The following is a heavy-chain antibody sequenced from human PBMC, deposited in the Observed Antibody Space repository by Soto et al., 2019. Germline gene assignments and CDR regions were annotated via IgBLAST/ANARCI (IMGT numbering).Heavy chain of an antibody. Sequence: GGYLRLSCAASGFRFDDFAMCWVRQVPGKGLEWISLVNWDGDTTFYADSVKGRFIISRDNSKNSVYLQMNSLRSDDSAIYYCAKGATVTTHYQYYGMDVWGRGTTVTVSS. J-gene: IGHJ6*02. V-gene: IGHV3-43D*04. CDR1: GFRFDDFA. CDR3: AKGATVTTHYQYYGMDV. CDR2: VNWDGDTT. D-gene: IGHD4-17*01.